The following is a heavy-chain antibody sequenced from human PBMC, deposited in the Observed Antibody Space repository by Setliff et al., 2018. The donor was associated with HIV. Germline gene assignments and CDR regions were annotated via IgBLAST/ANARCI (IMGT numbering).Heavy chain of an antibody. CDR2: FDPEDGET. CDR3: AGVPGGGGNWFDP. J-gene: IGHJ5*02. D-gene: IGHD3-16*01. CDR1: GYTLSELS. Sequence: ASVKVSCKVSGYTLSELSMHWVRQAPGEGLEWMGGFDPEDGETIYAEKFQGRVTMTEDTATETAYMELSSLRSEDTAVYFCAGVPGGGGNWFDPWGQGTLVTVSS. V-gene: IGHV1-24*01.